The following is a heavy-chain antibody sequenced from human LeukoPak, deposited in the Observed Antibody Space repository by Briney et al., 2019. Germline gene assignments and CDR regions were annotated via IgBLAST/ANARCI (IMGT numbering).Heavy chain of an antibody. CDR1: GFTFSNYW. CDR2: INRDGSER. Sequence: TGGSLRLSCAASGFTFSNYWMTWVRQAPGKGLEWVANINRDGSERYYVDSVKGRFTISRDNAKNSLFLQMNSLRAEDSAVYYCARDTRTFDFWGQGTLVTVSS. CDR3: ARDTRTFDF. J-gene: IGHJ4*02. D-gene: IGHD1-26*01. V-gene: IGHV3-7*01.